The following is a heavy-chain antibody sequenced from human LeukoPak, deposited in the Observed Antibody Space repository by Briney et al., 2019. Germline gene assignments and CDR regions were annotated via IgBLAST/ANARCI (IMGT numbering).Heavy chain of an antibody. CDR3: AKDSSRPRVYGMDV. D-gene: IGHD2-2*01. Sequence: GGSLRLSCAASGFIFSSYAMSWVRQAPGKGLEWVAVISYDGSNKYYADSVKGRFTISRDNSKNTLYLQMNSLRAEDTAVYYCAKDSSRPRVYGMDVWGQGTTVTVSS. J-gene: IGHJ6*02. V-gene: IGHV3-30*18. CDR2: ISYDGSNK. CDR1: GFIFSSYA.